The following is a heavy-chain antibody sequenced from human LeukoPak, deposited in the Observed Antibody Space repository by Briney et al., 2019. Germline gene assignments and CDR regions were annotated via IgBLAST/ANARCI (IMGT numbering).Heavy chain of an antibody. CDR1: GFTFSSYA. CDR2: ISYDGSNK. J-gene: IGHJ4*02. CDR3: ARLVVTAILDY. V-gene: IGHV3-30-3*01. D-gene: IGHD2-21*02. Sequence: GGSLRLSCAASGFTFSSYAMHWVRQAPGKGLEWVAVISYDGSNKYYADSVKGRFTISRDNSKNTLYLQMNSLRAEDTAVYYCARLVVTAILDYWGQGTLVTVSS.